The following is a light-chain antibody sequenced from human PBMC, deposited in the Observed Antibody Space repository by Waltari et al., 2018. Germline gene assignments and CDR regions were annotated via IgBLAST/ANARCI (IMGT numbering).Light chain of an antibody. CDR2: DAS. CDR1: QSVGKY. Sequence: EIVLTQSPGTLSLSPGERATLSCRASQSVGKYLAWYQQKPGQAPRLLIYDASTRATGSPDRFSGSGSGTDFSLTISRLEPEDFAVYYCQKYVNLPATFVQGTKVEI. CDR3: QKYVNLPAT. J-gene: IGKJ1*01. V-gene: IGKV3-20*01.